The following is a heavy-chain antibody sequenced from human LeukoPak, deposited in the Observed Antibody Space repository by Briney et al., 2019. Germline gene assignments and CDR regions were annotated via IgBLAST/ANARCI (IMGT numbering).Heavy chain of an antibody. CDR3: AKADSSGLDY. D-gene: IGHD3-22*01. J-gene: IGHJ4*02. Sequence: GGSLRLSCAASGFTFSSYGMSWVRQAPGKGLEWVSAISGSGGSTYYADSVKGRFTISRDNPKNTLYLQMNSLRAEDTAVYYCAKADSSGLDYWGQGTLVTVSS. CDR2: ISGSGGST. CDR1: GFTFSSYG. V-gene: IGHV3-23*01.